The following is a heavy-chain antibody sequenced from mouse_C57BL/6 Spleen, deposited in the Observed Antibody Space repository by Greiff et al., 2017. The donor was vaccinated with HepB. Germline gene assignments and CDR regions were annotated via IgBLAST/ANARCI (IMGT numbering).Heavy chain of an antibody. CDR1: GYAFSSYW. V-gene: IGHV1-80*01. J-gene: IGHJ1*03. D-gene: IGHD2-3*01. CDR3: ATLIYDGYYIV. Sequence: VQLQESGAELVKPGASVKISCKASGYAFSSYWMNWVKQRPGKGLEWIGQIYPGDGDTNYNGKFKGKATLTADKSSSTAYMQLSSLTSEDSAVYFCATLIYDGYYIVWGTGTTVTVSS. CDR2: IYPGDGDT.